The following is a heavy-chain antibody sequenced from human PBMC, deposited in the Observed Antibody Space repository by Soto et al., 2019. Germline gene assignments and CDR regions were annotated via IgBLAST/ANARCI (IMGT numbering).Heavy chain of an antibody. V-gene: IGHV1-18*01. CDR3: SRFIMVGGWFDPNYYHGMDV. D-gene: IGHD6-19*01. CDR1: GYNFSNYG. CDR2: FSGYNVNT. Sequence: QVQLVQSGAEVKKPGASVTVSCKTSGYNFSNYGINWVRQAPGQGREWMGWFSGYNVNTNYAQTVQGRVTMTTDTSTGTVYMELRSVKSDDTAIYYCSRFIMVGGWFDPNYYHGMDVWGQGTMVTVSS. J-gene: IGHJ6*02.